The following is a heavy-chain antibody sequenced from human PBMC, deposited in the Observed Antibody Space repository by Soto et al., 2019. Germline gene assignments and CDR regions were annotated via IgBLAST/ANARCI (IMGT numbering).Heavy chain of an antibody. CDR1: GFTFSSYA. D-gene: IGHD5-18*01. J-gene: IGHJ4*02. V-gene: IGHV3-23*01. Sequence: GGSLRLSCAASGFTFSSYAMSWVRQAPGKGLEWVSAISGSGGSTYYADSVKGRFTISRDNSKNTLYLQMNSLRAEDTAVYYCAKLMDTAMVLGGRPLDYWGQGTLVTVSS. CDR3: AKLMDTAMVLGGRPLDY. CDR2: ISGSGGST.